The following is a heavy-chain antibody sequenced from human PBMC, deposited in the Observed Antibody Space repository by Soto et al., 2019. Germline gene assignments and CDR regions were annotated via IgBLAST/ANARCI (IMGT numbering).Heavy chain of an antibody. V-gene: IGHV3-30*18. CDR3: AKVGAPGAFDY. CDR2: ISYDGSNK. J-gene: IGHJ4*02. Sequence: QVQLVESGGGVVQPGRSLRLSCAASGFTFSSYGMHWVRQAPGKGLEWVAVISYDGSNKYYADSVKGRFTISRDKSKNTLYLQMNSLRAEDTAVYYCAKVGAPGAFDYWGQGTLVTVSS. CDR1: GFTFSSYG. D-gene: IGHD7-27*01.